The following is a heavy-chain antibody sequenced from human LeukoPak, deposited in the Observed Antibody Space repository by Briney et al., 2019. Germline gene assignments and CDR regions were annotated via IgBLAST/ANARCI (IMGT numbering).Heavy chain of an antibody. CDR1: GFTFSRYS. Sequence: GGSLRLSCAASGFTFSRYSMNWVRQAPGKGLEWVSSISISSSYIYYADSVKGRFTMSRDNAKNSLYLQVNSLRAEDTAVYYCARGRSSWYLGSKREGYYMDVWGKGTTVTVSS. J-gene: IGHJ6*03. CDR2: ISISSSYI. CDR3: ARGRSSWYLGSKREGYYMDV. D-gene: IGHD6-13*01. V-gene: IGHV3-21*01.